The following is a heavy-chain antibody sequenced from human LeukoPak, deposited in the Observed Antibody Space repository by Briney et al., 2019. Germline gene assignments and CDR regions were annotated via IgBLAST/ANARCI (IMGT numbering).Heavy chain of an antibody. D-gene: IGHD3-22*01. J-gene: IGHJ4*02. CDR2: ISAYNGNT. CDR1: GYTFTSYA. CDR3: ARVPIDSSGYELGQL. Sequence: ASVKVSCKASGYTFTSYAMNWVRQAPGQGLEWMGWISAYNGNTNYAQKLQGRVTMTTDTSTSTAYMELRSLISDDTAVYYCARVPIDSSGYELGQLWGQGTLVTVSS. V-gene: IGHV1-18*01.